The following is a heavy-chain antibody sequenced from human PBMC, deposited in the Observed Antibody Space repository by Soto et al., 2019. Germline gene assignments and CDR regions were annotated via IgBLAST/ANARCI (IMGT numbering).Heavy chain of an antibody. D-gene: IGHD3-10*01. Sequence: SETLSLTCSVSCGSISSFTYYWGWIRQPPGKGLEWIGTVYYNENTYYNPSLKSRVTITVDTAKNQFSLNLRSVTAADTAMYFCARRERYYGSPGWFDPWGPGTLVTVSS. CDR3: ARRERYYGSPGWFDP. V-gene: IGHV4-39*01. CDR2: VYYNENT. J-gene: IGHJ5*02. CDR1: CGSISSFTYY.